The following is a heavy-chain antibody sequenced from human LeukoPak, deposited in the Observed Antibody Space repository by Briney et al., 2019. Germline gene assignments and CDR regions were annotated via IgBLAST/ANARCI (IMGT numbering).Heavy chain of an antibody. CDR1: GGSFSGYY. CDR2: INHSGST. Sequence: PSETLSLTCAVYGGSFSGYYWSWTRQPPGRGLEWIGEINHSGSTNYNPSLESRVTMSVDTSKNQFSLKLSSVTGADTAVYFCARRTCRAGRFDYWAQGTPVTVSS. CDR3: ARRTCRAGRFDY. V-gene: IGHV4-34*01. D-gene: IGHD2-15*01. J-gene: IGHJ4*02.